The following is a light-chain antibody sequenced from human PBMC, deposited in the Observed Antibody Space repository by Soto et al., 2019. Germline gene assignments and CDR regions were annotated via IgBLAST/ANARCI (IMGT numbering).Light chain of an antibody. CDR2: DAS. Sequence: DIQMTQSPSTLSASVGDRVAITCRASQSISSWLAWYQQKPGKAPKLLIYDASNLESGVPSRFSGSGSGTEFTLTISSLQPDDFATYHCQQYSSYWTFGQGTKVDNK. V-gene: IGKV1-5*01. CDR3: QQYSSYWT. CDR1: QSISSW. J-gene: IGKJ1*01.